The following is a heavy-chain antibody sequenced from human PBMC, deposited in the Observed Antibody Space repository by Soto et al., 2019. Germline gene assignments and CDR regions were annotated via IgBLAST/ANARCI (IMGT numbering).Heavy chain of an antibody. CDR3: AKVPFLWDKWYFDL. D-gene: IGHD3-16*01. J-gene: IGHJ2*01. V-gene: IGHV3-9*01. Sequence: GGSLRLSCAASGFTFDDYAMHWVRQAPGKGLEWVSGISWNSGSIGYADSVKGRFTISRDNAKNSLYLQMNSLRAEDTALYYCAKVPFLWDKWYFDLWGRGTLVTVSS. CDR2: ISWNSGSI. CDR1: GFTFDDYA.